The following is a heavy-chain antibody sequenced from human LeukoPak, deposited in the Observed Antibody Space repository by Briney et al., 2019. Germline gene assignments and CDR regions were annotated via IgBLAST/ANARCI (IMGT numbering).Heavy chain of an antibody. CDR3: ARESSGYSNWFDP. CDR2: IIPILGIA. Sequence: SVKVSGKAPGGTFSSYAISWVRQAPGQGLEWMGRIIPILGIANYAQKFQGRVTITADKSTSTAYMELSSLRSEDTAVYYCARESSGYSNWFDPWGQGTLVTVSS. V-gene: IGHV1-69*04. D-gene: IGHD3-22*01. CDR1: GGTFSSYA. J-gene: IGHJ5*02.